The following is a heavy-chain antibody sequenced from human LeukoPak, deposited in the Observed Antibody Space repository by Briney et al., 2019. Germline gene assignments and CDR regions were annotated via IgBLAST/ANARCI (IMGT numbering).Heavy chain of an antibody. Sequence: ASVKVSCKGSGYSFTSYGIIWVRQAPGQGLEWMGWINPNSGGTNYAQKFQGRVTMTRDMSTSTVYMELSSLRSEDTAVYYCALVENTDVWGKGTTVTVSS. D-gene: IGHD2-2*01. V-gene: IGHV1-2*02. CDR1: GYSFTSYG. CDR3: ALVENTDV. J-gene: IGHJ6*03. CDR2: INPNSGGT.